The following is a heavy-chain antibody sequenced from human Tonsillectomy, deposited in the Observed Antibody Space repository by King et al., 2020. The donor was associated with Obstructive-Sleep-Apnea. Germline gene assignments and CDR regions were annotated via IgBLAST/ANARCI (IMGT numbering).Heavy chain of an antibody. CDR1: GGSFGAYY. CDR3: AGDYGDYKVDY. CDR2: IYYTGNT. Sequence: VQLQESGPRLVKPWETLSLTCTVSGGSFGAYYWSWIRQPPGRGLEWIGNIYYTGNTNYNPSLKSRITMSVDTSKKQFSLKLRSVTAADPAVYFCAGDYGDYKVDYWGQGSLVTVSS. D-gene: IGHD4-17*01. J-gene: IGHJ4*01. V-gene: IGHV4-59*01.